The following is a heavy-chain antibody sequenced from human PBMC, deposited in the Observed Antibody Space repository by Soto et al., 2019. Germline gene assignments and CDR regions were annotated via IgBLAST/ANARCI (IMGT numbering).Heavy chain of an antibody. CDR1: GYSFNSYW. CDR2: IDPSDSYT. J-gene: IGHJ5*02. V-gene: IGHV5-10-1*01. CDR3: ARHSEQAARRVWFDP. Sequence: GESLKLSCKGSGYSFNSYWISWVRQMPGKGLEWMGRIDPSDSYTNYSPSFQGHVTISADKSISTAYLQWSSLKASDTAMYYCARHSEQAARRVWFDPWGQGTLVTVSS. D-gene: IGHD2-15*01.